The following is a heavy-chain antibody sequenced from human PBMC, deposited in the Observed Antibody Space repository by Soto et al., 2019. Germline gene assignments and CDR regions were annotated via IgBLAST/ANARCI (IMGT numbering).Heavy chain of an antibody. CDR1: GYTFTSYY. D-gene: IGHD2-21*02. V-gene: IGHV1-46*01. CDR2: INPSGGST. CDR3: ARAGGSGSYCGGDCYIGY. J-gene: IGHJ4*02. Sequence: ASVKVSCKASGYTFTSYYMHWVRQAPGQGLEWMGIINPSGGSTSYAQKFQGRVTMTRNTSISTAYMELSSLRSEDTAVYYCARAGGSGSYCGGDCYIGYWGQGTLGTVSA.